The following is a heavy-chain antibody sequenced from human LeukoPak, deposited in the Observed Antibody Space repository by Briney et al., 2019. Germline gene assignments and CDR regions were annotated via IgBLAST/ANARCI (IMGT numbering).Heavy chain of an antibody. CDR1: GFTFSSYA. CDR2: ISYDGSTK. D-gene: IGHD6-6*01. V-gene: IGHV3-30-3*01. CDR3: AKGRDSSSYYFDY. J-gene: IGHJ4*02. Sequence: GGSLRLSCAASGFTFSSYAVHWVRQAPGKGLEWVAVISYDGSTKYYADSVKGRFTISRDNSKNTLYLQMNSLRAEDTAVYYCAKGRDSSSYYFDYWGQGTLVTVSS.